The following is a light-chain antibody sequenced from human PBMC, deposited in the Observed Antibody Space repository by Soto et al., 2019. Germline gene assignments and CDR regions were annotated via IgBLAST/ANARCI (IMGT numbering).Light chain of an antibody. V-gene: IGLV2-14*01. Sequence: QSALTQPASVSGSPGQSITISCTGTSSDVGGYNYVSWYQQHPGKAPKLMIYDVSKRPSGVSNCFSGSKSGNTASLTISGLQAEDEADYYCSSYISSSTLNVFGTGTKLTVL. CDR2: DVS. CDR3: SSYISSSTLNV. CDR1: SSDVGGYNY. J-gene: IGLJ1*01.